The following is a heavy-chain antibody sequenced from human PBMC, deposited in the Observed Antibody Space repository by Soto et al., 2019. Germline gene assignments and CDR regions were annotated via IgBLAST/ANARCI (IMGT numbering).Heavy chain of an antibody. V-gene: IGHV3-30-3*01. CDR2: ISYDGTNK. Sequence: QVQLVESGGGVVQPGRSLRLSCAASKFTFSTFAIHWVRQAPGKGLEWVAVISYDGTNKYYSDSVKGRFTISRDNSKNPLYLQMNNLRAEDTAVYYCARDRVANGNNYDYFDLWGQGTLVTVSS. CDR3: ARDRVANGNNYDYFDL. CDR1: KFTFSTFA. J-gene: IGHJ4*02. D-gene: IGHD5-12*01.